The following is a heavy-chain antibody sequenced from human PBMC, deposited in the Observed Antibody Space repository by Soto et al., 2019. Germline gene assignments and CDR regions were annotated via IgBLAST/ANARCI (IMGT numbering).Heavy chain of an antibody. Sequence: SETLSLTCTFSDGSIRNFYWSLIRQPPGKGLEWIGYISSSGNTNYNPSLKSRVSMSVDTSKNQFSLNLTSVTAADTAVYYCARAPMVLTRSYFDSWGQGTPVTVSS. J-gene: IGHJ4*02. CDR3: ARAPMVLTRSYFDS. CDR2: ISSSGNT. D-gene: IGHD3-22*01. V-gene: IGHV4-59*01. CDR1: DGSIRNFY.